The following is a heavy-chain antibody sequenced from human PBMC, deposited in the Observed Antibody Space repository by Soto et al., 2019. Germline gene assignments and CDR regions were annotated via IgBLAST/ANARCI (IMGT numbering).Heavy chain of an antibody. D-gene: IGHD6-6*01. CDR2: ISSSSSYI. Sequence: VQLVESGGGLVQPGGSLRLSCAASGFTFSSYSMNWVRQAPGKGLEWVSSISSSSSYIYYADSVKGRFTISRDNAKNSLYLQMNSLRAEDTAVYYCARDVYSSSRYFDYWGQGTLVTVSS. V-gene: IGHV3-21*01. CDR1: GFTFSSYS. CDR3: ARDVYSSSRYFDY. J-gene: IGHJ4*02.